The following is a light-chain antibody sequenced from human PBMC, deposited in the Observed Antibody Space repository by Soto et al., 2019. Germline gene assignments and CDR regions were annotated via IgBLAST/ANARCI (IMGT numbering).Light chain of an antibody. V-gene: IGKV3-20*01. CDR1: QSVSSSY. CDR3: QQYGTSPRT. Sequence: EIVLTQSPGTLSLSPGERATLSCRASQSVSSSYFAWYQQKPGQAPRLLIYGASSRATGIPDRFSGSGSGTDFTLTISRLEPEDFAVYYSQQYGTSPRTFGQGTKVEIK. CDR2: GAS. J-gene: IGKJ1*01.